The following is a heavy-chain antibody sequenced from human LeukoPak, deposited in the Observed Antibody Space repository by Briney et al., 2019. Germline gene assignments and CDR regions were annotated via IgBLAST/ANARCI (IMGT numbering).Heavy chain of an antibody. Sequence: GGSLRLSCAASEFTFSSYAMHWVRQAPGKGLEWVAVISYDGSNKYYADSVKGRFTISRDNSKNTLYLQMNSLRAEDTAVYYCARGAAAGTRAFDIWGQGTMVTVSS. D-gene: IGHD6-13*01. CDR3: ARGAAAGTRAFDI. CDR2: ISYDGSNK. J-gene: IGHJ3*02. V-gene: IGHV3-30*04. CDR1: EFTFSSYA.